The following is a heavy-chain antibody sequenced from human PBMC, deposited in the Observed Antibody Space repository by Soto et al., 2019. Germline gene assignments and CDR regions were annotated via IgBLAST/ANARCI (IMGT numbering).Heavy chain of an antibody. V-gene: IGHV3-15*01. D-gene: IGHD6-6*01. CDR2: IKSKTDGGTT. CDR1: GFTFSHAW. J-gene: IGHJ6*02. CDR3: TTVKRKTSSYIRGTYYSYGTDV. Sequence: GGSLRLSCAASGFTFSHAWMSWVRQAPGKGLVWVGRIKSKTDGGTTDYAAPVKGRFTISRDDSKNTLYLQMNSLKTEDTAVYYCTTVKRKTSSYIRGTYYSYGTDVWGQGTTVTVSS.